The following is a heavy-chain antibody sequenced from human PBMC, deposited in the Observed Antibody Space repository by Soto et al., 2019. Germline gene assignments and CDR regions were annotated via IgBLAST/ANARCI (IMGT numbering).Heavy chain of an antibody. J-gene: IGHJ5*01. D-gene: IGHD4-17*01. CDR1: GFSLDEYG. CDR2: MNRKGGGT. CDR3: ARDHRWGYEYGDYGDS. V-gene: IGHV3-20*04. Sequence: EVQLVESGGGVVRPGGSLRLACAVSGFSLDEYGMSWVRQPPGKGPEWVSGMNRKGGGTGNADSVKGRFTISRDDAKNSLYLQMNSLRAEDTAFYYCARDHRWGYEYGDYGDSWGHGTLVTVSS.